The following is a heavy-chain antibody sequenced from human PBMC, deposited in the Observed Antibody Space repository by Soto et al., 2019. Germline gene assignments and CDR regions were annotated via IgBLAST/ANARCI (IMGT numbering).Heavy chain of an antibody. D-gene: IGHD2-15*01. V-gene: IGHV3-53*01. CDR1: GFTVSSNY. CDR2: IYSGGST. Sequence: GGSLRLSCAASGFTVSSNYMSWVRQAPGKGLEWVSVIYSGGSTYYADSVKGRFTTSRDNSKNTLSLQMNSLRAEDTAVYYCARGKWAGAATPIEYWGQGTLVTVSS. J-gene: IGHJ4*02. CDR3: ARGKWAGAATPIEY.